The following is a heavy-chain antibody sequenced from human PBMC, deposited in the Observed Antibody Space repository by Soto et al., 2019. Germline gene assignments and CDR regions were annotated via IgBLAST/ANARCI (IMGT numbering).Heavy chain of an antibody. Sequence: PGGSLRLSCAASGFPFNNYAMNWVRPAPGKGLEWVSSISGSGGSPYYADSLKGRFTISRDNSKNTLYLQINSLRVEDTAIYYYAKNNRVAATHQYFQHWGQGTLVTVSS. V-gene: IGHV3-23*01. CDR2: ISGSGGSP. CDR3: AKNNRVAATHQYFQH. D-gene: IGHD2-15*01. J-gene: IGHJ1*01. CDR1: GFPFNNYA.